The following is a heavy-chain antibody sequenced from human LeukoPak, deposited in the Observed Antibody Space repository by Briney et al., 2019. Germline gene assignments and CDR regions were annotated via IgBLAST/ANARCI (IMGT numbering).Heavy chain of an antibody. J-gene: IGHJ4*02. CDR3: ARRTAMVPSFFDY. V-gene: IGHV4-61*02. CDR1: GGSISSGSYY. CDR2: IYTSGST. Sequence: SETLSLTCTVSGGSISSGSYYWSWIRQPAGKGLEWIGRIYTSGSTNYNPSLKSRVTISVDTSKNQFSLKLSSVTAADTAVYYCARRTAMVPSFFDYWGQGTLVTVSS. D-gene: IGHD5-18*01.